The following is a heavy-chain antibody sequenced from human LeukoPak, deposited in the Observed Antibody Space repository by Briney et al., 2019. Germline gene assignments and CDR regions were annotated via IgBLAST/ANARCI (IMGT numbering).Heavy chain of an antibody. CDR1: GYSISSGYY. V-gene: IGHV4-38-2*02. Sequence: SETLSLTCTVSGYSISSGYYWDWIRQPPGKGLEWIGSIYHSGSTYYNPSLKSRVTISVDTSKNRFSLKLSSVTAADTAVYYCARSPVRCSSTTCFGFYFDYWGQGTLVTVSS. J-gene: IGHJ4*02. D-gene: IGHD2-2*01. CDR2: IYHSGST. CDR3: ARSPVRCSSTTCFGFYFDY.